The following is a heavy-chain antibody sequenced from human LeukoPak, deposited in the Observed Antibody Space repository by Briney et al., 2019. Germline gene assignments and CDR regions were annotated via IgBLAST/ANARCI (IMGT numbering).Heavy chain of an antibody. D-gene: IGHD6-19*01. CDR1: GFTFSSYW. CDR2: INSDGSST. V-gene: IGHV3-74*01. J-gene: IGHJ6*02. CDR3: AREESQWLVGYYYGMDV. Sequence: GGSLRLSCAASGFTFSSYWMHWVRQAPGKGLVWVSRINSDGSSTSYADSVKGRSTISRDNAKNTLYLQMNSLRAEDTAVYYCAREESQWLVGYYYGMDVWGQGTTVTVSS.